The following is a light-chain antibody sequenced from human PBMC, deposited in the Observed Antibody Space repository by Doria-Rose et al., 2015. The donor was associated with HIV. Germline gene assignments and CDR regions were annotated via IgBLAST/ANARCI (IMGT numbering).Light chain of an antibody. CDR1: SSNIGAGSD. J-gene: IGLJ2*01. CDR2: GNN. CDR3: QSYDSSMSGLWI. Sequence: QSVVTQPPSVSGAPGQTVTISCTGNSSNIGAGSDVHWYQQFPGRPPKLLIYGNNHRPSGVPDRFSGSKSGASASLAITGLQTQDEADYYCQSYDSSMSGLWIFGGGTKLSVL. V-gene: IGLV1-40*03.